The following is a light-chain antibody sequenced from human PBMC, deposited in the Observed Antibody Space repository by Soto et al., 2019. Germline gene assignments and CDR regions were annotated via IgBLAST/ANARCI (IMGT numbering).Light chain of an antibody. CDR1: QSVNSN. CDR2: GAS. Sequence: EIVMTQSPATLSVSPGERATLSCRASQSVNSNLAWYQQKPGQAPRLLIYGASTRATGIPARFSGSGSGTDFTLTISSLEPEDFSVYYCQQYNNWPPITFGQGTRLEIK. J-gene: IGKJ5*01. CDR3: QQYNNWPPIT. V-gene: IGKV3-15*01.